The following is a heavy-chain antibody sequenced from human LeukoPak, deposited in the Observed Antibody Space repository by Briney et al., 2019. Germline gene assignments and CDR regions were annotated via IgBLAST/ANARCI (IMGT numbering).Heavy chain of an antibody. Sequence: GGSLRLSCEGSGFIFNNAWMSWIRQAPGKGLEWVGRVRTTAEGETTDYAAPVRGRFTISRDDSKSTVYLQMNSLEPEDTAIYYCTAGLGKTDDDSWGQGTLVTVSS. CDR1: GFIFNNAW. D-gene: IGHD4-11*01. V-gene: IGHV3-15*01. CDR3: TAGLGKTDDDS. CDR2: VRTTAEGETT. J-gene: IGHJ4*02.